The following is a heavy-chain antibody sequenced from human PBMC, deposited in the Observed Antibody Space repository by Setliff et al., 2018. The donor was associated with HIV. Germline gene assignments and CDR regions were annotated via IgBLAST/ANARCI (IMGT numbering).Heavy chain of an antibody. CDR2: INPNSGDT. V-gene: IGHV1-2*02. CDR3: ARYVPAAASFDY. Sequence: ASVKVSCKASGYTFTDYYMHWVRQAPGQGLEWMGWINPNSGDTNFAQKFQGRVTTTTDTSTGTAYMELTSLRSDDTAVYYCARYVPAAASFDYWGQGTLVTVSS. CDR1: GYTFTDYY. J-gene: IGHJ4*02. D-gene: IGHD2-2*01.